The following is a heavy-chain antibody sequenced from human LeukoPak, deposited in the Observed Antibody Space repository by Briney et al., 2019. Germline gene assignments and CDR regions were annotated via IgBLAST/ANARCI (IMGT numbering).Heavy chain of an antibody. CDR1: GGSISSYY. D-gene: IGHD3-3*01. CDR2: IYYSGST. CDR3: ARGRFGNYGFWSGYYYIFDC. V-gene: IGHV4-59*01. Sequence: PSETLSLTCTVSGGSISSYYWSWIRQPPGKGLEWIGYIYYSGSTNYNPSLRSRVTISADTSKPQFSLKLSSVTAADTAVYYCARGRFGNYGFWSGYYYIFDCWGQGTLVTVSS. J-gene: IGHJ4*02.